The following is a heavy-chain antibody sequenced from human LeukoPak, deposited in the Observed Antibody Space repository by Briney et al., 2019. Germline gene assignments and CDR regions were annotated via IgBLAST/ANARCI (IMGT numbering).Heavy chain of an antibody. D-gene: IGHD1-26*01. V-gene: IGHV1-69*05. Sequence: ASVKVSCKASGGTFSSYAISWVRQAPGQGLEWMGRIIPIFGTANYAQKFQGRVTITTDESTSTAYMELSSLRSEDTAVYYCATSGSLRHAFDIWGHGTMVTVSS. CDR3: ATSGSLRHAFDI. J-gene: IGHJ3*02. CDR2: IIPIFGTA. CDR1: GGTFSSYA.